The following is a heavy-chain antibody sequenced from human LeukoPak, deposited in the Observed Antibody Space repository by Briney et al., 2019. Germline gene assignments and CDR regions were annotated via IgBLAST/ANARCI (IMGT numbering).Heavy chain of an antibody. V-gene: IGHV3-30*18. CDR1: GFTFSSYG. J-gene: IGHJ4*02. CDR3: AKDTTMSVYYFDY. CDR2: ISYDGSNK. Sequence: PGGSPRLSCAASGFTFSSYGMHWVRQAPGKGLEWVAVISYDGSNKYYADSVKGRFTISRDNSKNTLYLQMNSLRAEDTAVYYCAKDTTMSVYYFDYWGQGTLVTVSS. D-gene: IGHD3-22*01.